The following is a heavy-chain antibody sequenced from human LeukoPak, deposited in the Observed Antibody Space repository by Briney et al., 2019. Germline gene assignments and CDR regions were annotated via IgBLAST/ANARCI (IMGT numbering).Heavy chain of an antibody. CDR1: GYTFTSYD. D-gene: IGHD3-3*01. Sequence: ASVKVSCKASGYTFTSYDINWVRQATGQGLEWMGWMNPNSGNTGYAQKFQGRVTMTRNTSISTAYMELSSLRSEDTAVYYCARGVYDFWSGYFVYYDYYYYGMDVWGQGTTVTVSS. V-gene: IGHV1-8*01. CDR3: ARGVYDFWSGYFVYYDYYYYGMDV. J-gene: IGHJ6*02. CDR2: MNPNSGNT.